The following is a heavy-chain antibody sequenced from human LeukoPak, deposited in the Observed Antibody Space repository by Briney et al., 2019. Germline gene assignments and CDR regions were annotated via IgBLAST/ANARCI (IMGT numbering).Heavy chain of an antibody. V-gene: IGHV4-34*01. J-gene: IGHJ4*02. CDR2: INHSGST. CDR1: GGSFSRYY. Sequence: SETLSLTCAVYGGSFSRYYWSWIRQPPGKGLEWIGEINHSGSTNYNPSLKSRVTISVDTSKNQFSLKLSSVTAADTAVYYCARGGLLVPAAARFFDYWGQGTLVTVSS. CDR3: ARGGLLVPAAARFFDY. D-gene: IGHD2-2*01.